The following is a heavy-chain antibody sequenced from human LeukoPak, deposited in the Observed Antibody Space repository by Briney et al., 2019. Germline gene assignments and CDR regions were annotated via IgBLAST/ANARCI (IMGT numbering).Heavy chain of an antibody. CDR1: GFTFSSYA. Sequence: GGSLRLSCAASGFTFSSYAMHWVRQAPGKGLEWVAVISYDGSNKYYADSVKGRFTISRDNSKNTLYLQMNSLRAEDTAVYYCAATPGYSGYDFGYWGQGTLVTVSS. D-gene: IGHD5-12*01. CDR2: ISYDGSNK. V-gene: IGHV3-30*03. CDR3: AATPGYSGYDFGY. J-gene: IGHJ4*02.